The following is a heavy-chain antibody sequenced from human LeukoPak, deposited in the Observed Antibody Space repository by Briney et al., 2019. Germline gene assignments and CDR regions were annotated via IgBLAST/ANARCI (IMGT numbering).Heavy chain of an antibody. CDR2: INPNSGGT. J-gene: IGHJ3*02. CDR3: ARDKDRGAFDI. V-gene: IGHV1-2*02. Sequence: ASVKVSCKASGYTFTSYDINWVRQAPGQGLEWMGWINPNSGGTNYAQKFQGRVTMTRDTSISTAYMELSRLRSDDTAVYYCARDKDRGAFDIWGQGTMVTVSS. D-gene: IGHD2-15*01. CDR1: GYTFTSYD.